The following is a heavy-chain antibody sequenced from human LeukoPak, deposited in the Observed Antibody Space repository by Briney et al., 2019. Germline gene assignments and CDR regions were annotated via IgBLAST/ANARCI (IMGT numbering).Heavy chain of an antibody. CDR2: IRYDGSNK. Sequence: PGGSLRLSCAASGFTFSSYGMHWVRQAPGKGLEWVAFIRYDGSNKYYADSVKGRFTISRDNSKNTLYLQMNSLRAEDTAVYYCAKDISGYDLMVTAHDYWGQGTLVTVSS. D-gene: IGHD5-12*01. CDR1: GFTFSSYG. V-gene: IGHV3-30*02. J-gene: IGHJ4*02. CDR3: AKDISGYDLMVTAHDY.